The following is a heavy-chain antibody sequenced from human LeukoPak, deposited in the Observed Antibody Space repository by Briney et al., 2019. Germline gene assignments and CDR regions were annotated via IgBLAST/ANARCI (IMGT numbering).Heavy chain of an antibody. CDR2: IYYSGST. Sequence: SETLSLTCTASGCSISSYYWSWIRQPPGKGPEWIEYIYYSGSTNYNASPKSRVTISVDTSKNHVSLKLSSVTAADTAVYYCARGHGSSWYGSVCQHWGQGTLVTVSS. CDR1: GCSISSYY. CDR3: ARGHGSSWYGSVCQH. D-gene: IGHD6-13*01. J-gene: IGHJ1*01. V-gene: IGHV4-59*01.